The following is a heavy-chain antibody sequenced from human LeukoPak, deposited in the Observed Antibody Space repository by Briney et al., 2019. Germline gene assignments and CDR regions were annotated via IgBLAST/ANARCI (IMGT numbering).Heavy chain of an antibody. CDR2: IFHSGKT. V-gene: IGHV4-38-2*02. CDR3: ARVGYNWNLWFDI. D-gene: IGHD1-7*01. CDR1: GYSMSSGYY. Sequence: SETLSLTCTVSGYSMSSGYYWGWIRQPPGKGLEWIGSIFHSGKTYYNPSLKSRVTISVDASKNQFSLKVNSVTAADTAIYYCARVGYNWNLWFDIWGQGTKVTVSS. J-gene: IGHJ3*02.